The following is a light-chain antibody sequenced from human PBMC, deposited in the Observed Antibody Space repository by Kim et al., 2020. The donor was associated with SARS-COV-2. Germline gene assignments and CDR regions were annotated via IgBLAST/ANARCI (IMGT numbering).Light chain of an antibody. CDR1: YSNIGSRS. CDR3: AVWDDSLNGPR. CDR2: DTN. V-gene: IGLV1-44*01. Sequence: QSVLSQPPSASATPGQRVTISCSGSYSNIGSRSVNWYQQVPGTAPKLLVYDTNQRPSGVPDRFSGSKSGTSASLAISGLQSEDEADYYCAVWDDSLNGPRFGGGTQLTVL. J-gene: IGLJ3*02.